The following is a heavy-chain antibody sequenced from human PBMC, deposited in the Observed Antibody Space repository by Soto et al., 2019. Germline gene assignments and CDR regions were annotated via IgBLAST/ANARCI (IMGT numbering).Heavy chain of an antibody. CDR2: ISHLGGT. V-gene: IGHV4-34*02. CDR3: GTIIYGDYAVAY. J-gene: IGHJ1*01. Sequence: QVQLQQSGAGLLEPSETLSIRCGVYDESLTGYYWTWIRQPPGKSLEWIGEISHLGGTNFSPSLRVLVSISVDTSKKLFSPNMTSVTAADTALYYCGTIIYGDYAVAYWGQGTLVTVSS. D-gene: IGHD4-17*01. CDR1: DESLTGYY.